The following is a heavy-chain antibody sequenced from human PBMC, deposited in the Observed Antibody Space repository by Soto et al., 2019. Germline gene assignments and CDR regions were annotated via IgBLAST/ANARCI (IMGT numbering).Heavy chain of an antibody. CDR1: GFTFSSYA. V-gene: IGHV3-7*03. CDR2: IKQDGSEK. J-gene: IGHJ4*02. Sequence: GGSLRLSCAASGFTFSSYAMHWVRQAPGKGLEWVANIKQDGSEKYYADSVKGRFTISRDNAKNSLYLQMDSLRAEDTAVYYCASWTYNSGWYLGSWGQGTLVTVSS. CDR3: ASWTYNSGWYLGS. D-gene: IGHD6-19*01.